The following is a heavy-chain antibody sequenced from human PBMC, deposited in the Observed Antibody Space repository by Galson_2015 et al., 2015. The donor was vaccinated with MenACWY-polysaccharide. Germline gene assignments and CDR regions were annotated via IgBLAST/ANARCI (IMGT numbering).Heavy chain of an antibody. CDR1: GLSLTNAGVG. CDR2: TYWNEDK. V-gene: IGHV2-5*01. D-gene: IGHD5/OR15-5a*01. J-gene: IGHJ3*02. CDR3: AHFKVLIRVFDI. Sequence: PALVKPTQTLTLTCNFSGLSLTNAGVGVGWIRQPPGKALEWLALTYWNEDKRYSPRLESRLTITKDTSKNQVALTMTNMDPVDTGTYYCAHFKVLIRVFDIWGQGTTV.